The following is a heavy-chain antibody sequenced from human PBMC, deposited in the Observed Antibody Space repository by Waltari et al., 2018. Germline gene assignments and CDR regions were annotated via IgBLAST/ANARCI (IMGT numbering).Heavy chain of an antibody. CDR2: ISSSGSTI. V-gene: IGHV3-48*03. D-gene: IGHD1-26*01. J-gene: IGHJ4*02. CDR3: ARVVGAIADY. CDR1: GFTFSSYE. Sequence: EVQLVESGGGLVQPGGSLRLSCAASGFTFSSYELNWVRQAPGKGLGWVSYISSSGSTIYYADPVKSRFTISIDNAKNSLYLQMNSLRAEDTAVYYCARVVGAIADYWGQGTLVTVSS.